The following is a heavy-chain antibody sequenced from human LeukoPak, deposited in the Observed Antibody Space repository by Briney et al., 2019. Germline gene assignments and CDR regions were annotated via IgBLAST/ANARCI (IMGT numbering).Heavy chain of an antibody. J-gene: IGHJ4*02. CDR2: INHSGST. CDR1: GGSLSSYY. D-gene: IGHD3-22*01. Sequence: SETLTLTCAAYGGSLSSYYWSWIRQPPGKGLEWIADINHSGSTNYNPSLKSRVTISVDTSKQQFSLKLSSVADEDPAVYFCARGPPTEYYDSSGFYYVFDYWGQGTLVTVSS. CDR3: ARGPPTEYYDSSGFYYVFDY. V-gene: IGHV4-34*01.